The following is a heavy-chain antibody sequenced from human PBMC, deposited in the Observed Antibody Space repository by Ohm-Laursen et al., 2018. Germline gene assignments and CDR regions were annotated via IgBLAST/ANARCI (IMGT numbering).Heavy chain of an antibody. D-gene: IGHD6-13*01. J-gene: IGHJ6*02. V-gene: IGHV3-33*06. CDR3: AKDTPSSLDV. CDR1: GFAFNTYG. Sequence: SLRLSCSASGFAFNTYGMHWVRQAPGKGLEWVAVIWHDGSNKYYGDSVKGRFTISRDNSKNTLYLQMDSLRAEDTAVYYCAKDTPSSLDVWGQGTTVTVSS. CDR2: IWHDGSNK.